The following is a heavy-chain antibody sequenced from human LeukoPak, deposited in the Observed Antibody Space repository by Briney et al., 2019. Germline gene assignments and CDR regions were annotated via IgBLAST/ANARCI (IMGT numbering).Heavy chain of an antibody. CDR1: GFTFSSYA. Sequence: GGSLRLSCTASGFTFSSYAKHWVRQAPGKGLEWVAVISYDGSNKYYADSVKGRFTISRDNSKNTLYLQMNSLRAEDTAVYYCARVAWDASGSFFDYWGQGTLVTVSS. J-gene: IGHJ4*02. V-gene: IGHV3-30-3*01. D-gene: IGHD3-22*01. CDR3: ARVAWDASGSFFDY. CDR2: ISYDGSNK.